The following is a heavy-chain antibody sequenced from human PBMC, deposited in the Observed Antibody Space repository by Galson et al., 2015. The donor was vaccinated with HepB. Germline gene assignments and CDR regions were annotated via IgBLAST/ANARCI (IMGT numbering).Heavy chain of an antibody. Sequence: SLRLSCAASGFTFSSYSMNWVRQAPGKGLEWVSSISGSSSYIYYADSVQGRFTISRDNSKNTLYLQMNSLRAEDTAVYYCARDSDTYYDYVWVSYRYAGRTFAIWCQVTMVTVSS. CDR2: ISGSSSYI. D-gene: IGHD3-16*02. J-gene: IGHJ3*02. V-gene: IGHV3-21*01. CDR1: GFTFSSYS. CDR3: ARDSDTYYDYVWVSYRYAGRTFAI.